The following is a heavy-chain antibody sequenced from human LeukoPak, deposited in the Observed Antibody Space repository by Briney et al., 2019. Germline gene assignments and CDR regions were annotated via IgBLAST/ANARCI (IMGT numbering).Heavy chain of an antibody. CDR1: GYTFTTGW. CDR3: ARLSYYGILTGYYPHFDY. Sequence: GESLKISCKASGYTFTTGWIGWVRQMPGQGLEWMGSIYPGDSDTRYSPSFQGQVTISADKSNSTAYLQWSSLKASDTAVYYCARLSYYGILTGYYPHFDYWGQGTLVTVSS. J-gene: IGHJ4*02. V-gene: IGHV5-51*01. CDR2: IYPGDSDT. D-gene: IGHD3-9*01.